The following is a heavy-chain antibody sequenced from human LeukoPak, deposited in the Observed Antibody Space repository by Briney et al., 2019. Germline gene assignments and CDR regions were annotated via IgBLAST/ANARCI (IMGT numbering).Heavy chain of an antibody. CDR2: INSDGSST. CDR3: ARAYSGSYYDY. V-gene: IGHV3-74*01. J-gene: IGHJ4*02. CDR1: GFTFSSYW. Sequence: GGSLRLSCAASGFTFSSYWMHWVRQAPGKGLVWVSRINSDGSSTSYADSVKGRFTISRDNAKNTLYLQMNSLRAEDTAVYYCARAYSGSYYDYWGQGTPVTVSS. D-gene: IGHD1-26*01.